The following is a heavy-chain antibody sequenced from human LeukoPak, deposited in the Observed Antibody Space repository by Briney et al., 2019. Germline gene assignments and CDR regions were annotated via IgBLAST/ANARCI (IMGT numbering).Heavy chain of an antibody. V-gene: IGHV4-4*09. Sequence: SETLSLTCTVSGASIGDYYWSWIRQPPGKGLEYIGYIYTSGSTNYNPSLKSRVTISVDTSKNQFSLKLNSVTAADTAVYYCARRRGIAVTGWFDPWGQGTLVTVSS. CDR2: IYTSGST. CDR1: GASIGDYY. CDR3: ARRRGIAVTGWFDP. J-gene: IGHJ5*02. D-gene: IGHD6-19*01.